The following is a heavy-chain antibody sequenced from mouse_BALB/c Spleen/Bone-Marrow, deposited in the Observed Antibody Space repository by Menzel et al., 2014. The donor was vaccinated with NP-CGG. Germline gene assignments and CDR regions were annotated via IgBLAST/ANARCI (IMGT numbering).Heavy chain of an antibody. J-gene: IGHJ4*01. V-gene: IGHV1-54*01. CDR2: INPGSGGT. D-gene: IGHD4-1*01. CDR1: GYAFTNYL. Sequence: LVESGAELVRPGTSVKVSGKASGYAFTNYLIEWVKQRPGQGLEWIGVINPGSGGTNYNEKFKAKATLTADKSSSTAYMQLSSLTSDDPAVYFCARCLTGTSAMDYWGQGTSVTVSS. CDR3: ARCLTGTSAMDY.